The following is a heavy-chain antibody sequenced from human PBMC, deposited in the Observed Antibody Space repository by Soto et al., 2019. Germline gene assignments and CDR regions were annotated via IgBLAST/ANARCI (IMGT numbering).Heavy chain of an antibody. CDR2: IYYSGSA. V-gene: IGHV4-59*01. CDR3: ARGVIAAGANWFDP. Sequence: SETLSLTCTVSGGSISSYYWNWIRQPPGKGLEWIGYIYYSGSANYNPSLKSRVTMSVDTSMNQFSLKLSSVTAADTAVYYCARGVIAAGANWFDPWGQGTLVTVSS. CDR1: GGSISSYY. D-gene: IGHD6-13*01. J-gene: IGHJ5*02.